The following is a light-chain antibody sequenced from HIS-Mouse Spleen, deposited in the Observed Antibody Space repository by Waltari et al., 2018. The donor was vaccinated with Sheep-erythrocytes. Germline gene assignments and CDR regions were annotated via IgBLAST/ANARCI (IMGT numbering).Light chain of an antibody. J-gene: IGLJ3*02. CDR3: CSYAGSSTWV. V-gene: IGLV2-23*01. CDR2: EGS. CDR1: SSDVGSYNL. Sequence: QSALTQPASVSGSPGQSITISCTGTSSDVGSYNLVSWYQQHPGKAPKLMIYEGSKRPSGGSNRFSGSKSGNTASLTISGLQAEDEADYYCCSYAGSSTWVFGGGTKPTVL.